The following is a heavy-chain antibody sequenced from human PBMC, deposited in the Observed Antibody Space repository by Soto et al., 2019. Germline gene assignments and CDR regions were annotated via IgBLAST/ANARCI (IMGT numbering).Heavy chain of an antibody. CDR2: INHSGST. V-gene: IGHV4-34*01. D-gene: IGHD1-1*01. CDR3: ASGAGMGDGLYNWFDP. Sequence: QVQLQQWGAGLLKPSETLSLTCAVYGGSFSGYYWSWIRQSPGKGLEWIGEINHSGSTNYNPSLKSRVSISVDTPKSQFSLKLSSLTAADTAVYYCASGAGMGDGLYNWFDPWGQGTLVTVSS. CDR1: GGSFSGYY. J-gene: IGHJ5*02.